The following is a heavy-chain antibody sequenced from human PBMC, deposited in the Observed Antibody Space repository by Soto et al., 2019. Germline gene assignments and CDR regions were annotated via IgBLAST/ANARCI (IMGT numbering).Heavy chain of an antibody. V-gene: IGHV1-69*04. Sequence: ASVKVSCKASGGTFSSYTISWVRQAPGQGLEWMGRIIPILGIANYAQKFQGRVTITADKSTSTAYMELSSLRSEDTAVYYCARDPKANDYGDYDVDYWGQGTLVTVSS. D-gene: IGHD4-17*01. J-gene: IGHJ4*02. CDR2: IIPILGIA. CDR3: ARDPKANDYGDYDVDY. CDR1: GGTFSSYT.